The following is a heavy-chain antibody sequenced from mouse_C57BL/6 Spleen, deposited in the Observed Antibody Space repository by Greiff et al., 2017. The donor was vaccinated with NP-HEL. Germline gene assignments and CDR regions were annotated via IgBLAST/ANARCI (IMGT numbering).Heavy chain of an antibody. CDR3: VIDSSGPRKAY. CDR2: IYPRSGNT. CDR1: GYTFTSYG. D-gene: IGHD3-2*02. Sequence: VQLQQSGAELARPGASVKLSCKASGYTFTSYGISWVKQRTGPGLEWIGEIYPRSGNTSYNEKFKGKATLPADKSSSKAYMELRSLTSEDSAVYFCVIDSSGPRKAYWGQGTLVTVSA. V-gene: IGHV1-81*01. J-gene: IGHJ3*01.